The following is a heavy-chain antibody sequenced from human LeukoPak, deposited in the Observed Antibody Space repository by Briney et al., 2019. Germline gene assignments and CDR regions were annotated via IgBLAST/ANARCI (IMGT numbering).Heavy chain of an antibody. CDR1: GGSFSGYY. CDR3: ARGPRMVRGVIYYYYYYGMDV. V-gene: IGHV4-34*01. D-gene: IGHD3-10*01. Sequence: SETLSLTCAVYGGSFSGYYWSWIRQPPGKGLEWIGEINHSGSTNYNPSLKSRVTISVDTSKNQFSLKLSSVTAADTAVYYCARGPRMVRGVIYYYYYYGMDVWDKGTTVTVSS. J-gene: IGHJ6*04. CDR2: INHSGST.